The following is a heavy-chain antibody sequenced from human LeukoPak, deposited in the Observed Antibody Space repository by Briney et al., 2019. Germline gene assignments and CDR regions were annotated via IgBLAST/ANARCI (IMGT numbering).Heavy chain of an antibody. CDR1: GFTFSSYS. CDR2: ISSSSSYI. Sequence: GGSLRLSCAASGFTFSSYSMNWVRQAPGKGLEWVSSISSSSSYIYYADSVKGRFTISRDNAKNSLYLQMNSLRAEDTAVYYCARDKKAFYYDSSGYGDYWGQGTLVTVSS. CDR3: ARDKKAFYYDSSGYGDY. V-gene: IGHV3-21*01. D-gene: IGHD3-22*01. J-gene: IGHJ4*02.